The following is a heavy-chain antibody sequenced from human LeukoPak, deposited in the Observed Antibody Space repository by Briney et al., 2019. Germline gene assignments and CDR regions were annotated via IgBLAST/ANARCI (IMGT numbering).Heavy chain of an antibody. Sequence: GGSLRLSCAASGFTFSSYEMNWVRQAPGKGLEWVSYISSSGSTIYYADSVKGRFTISRDNAKNSLYLQMNSLRAEDTAVYYYARDAHYDILTGYYLYGMDVWGQGTTVTVSS. J-gene: IGHJ6*02. CDR3: ARDAHYDILTGYYLYGMDV. V-gene: IGHV3-48*03. CDR2: ISSSGSTI. CDR1: GFTFSSYE. D-gene: IGHD3-9*01.